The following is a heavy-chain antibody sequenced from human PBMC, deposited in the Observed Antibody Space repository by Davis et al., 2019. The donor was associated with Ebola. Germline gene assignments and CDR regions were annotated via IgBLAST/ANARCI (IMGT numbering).Heavy chain of an antibody. CDR1: GYSFTSYW. D-gene: IGHD6-13*01. CDR2: IYPGDSDT. CDR3: ARRYSSSWYESGWFDP. V-gene: IGHV5-51*01. J-gene: IGHJ5*02. Sequence: GESLKISCKGSGYSFTSYWIGWVRQMPGKGLEWMGIIYPGDSDTRYSPSFQGQVTISADKSISTAYLQWSSLKASDTAMYYCARRYSSSWYESGWFDPWGQETLVTVSS.